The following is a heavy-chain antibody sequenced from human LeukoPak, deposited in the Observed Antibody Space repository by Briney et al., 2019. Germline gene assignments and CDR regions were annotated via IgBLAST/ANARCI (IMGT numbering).Heavy chain of an antibody. D-gene: IGHD1-26*01. CDR2: ISSSGGRT. CDR3: ARALRVGVGQGPGY. V-gene: IGHV3-23*01. Sequence: GGSLRLSCAASGFTFSSYAMSWVRQAPGKGLEWVSAISSSGGRTSYVDSVKGRFTISRDNSKNTLYLQMNSLRAEDTAVYYCARALRVGVGQGPGYWGQGTLVTVSS. J-gene: IGHJ4*02. CDR1: GFTFSSYA.